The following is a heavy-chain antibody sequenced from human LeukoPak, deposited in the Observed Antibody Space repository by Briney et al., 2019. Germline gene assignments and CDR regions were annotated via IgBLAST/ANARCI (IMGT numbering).Heavy chain of an antibody. CDR3: ARDRAHCGGTSCPSHNFDL. J-gene: IGHJ4*02. V-gene: IGHV4-39*07. CDR1: GGSISSNSYY. Sequence: SETLSLTCTVSGGSISSNSYYWGWIRQPPGKGLEWIGSIYYSGSTYYNPSLKSRVTISVDTSKNQFSLTLSSVTAADTAVYYCARDRAHCGGTSCPSHNFDLWGQGTLVTVSS. CDR2: IYYSGST. D-gene: IGHD2-2*01.